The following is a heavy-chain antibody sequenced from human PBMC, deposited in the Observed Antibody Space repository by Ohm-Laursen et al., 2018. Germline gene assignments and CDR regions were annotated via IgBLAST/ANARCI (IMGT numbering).Heavy chain of an antibody. Sequence: SLRLSCSASGFTFSDYYMSWIRQAPGKGLEWVSYISSSGSTIYYADSVKGRFTISRDNAKNSLYLQMNSLRAEDTAVYYCARDRRYYYDSSGYYSDAFDIWGQGTMVTVSS. J-gene: IGHJ3*02. D-gene: IGHD3-22*01. CDR1: GFTFSDYY. CDR3: ARDRRYYYDSSGYYSDAFDI. CDR2: ISSSGSTI. V-gene: IGHV3-11*01.